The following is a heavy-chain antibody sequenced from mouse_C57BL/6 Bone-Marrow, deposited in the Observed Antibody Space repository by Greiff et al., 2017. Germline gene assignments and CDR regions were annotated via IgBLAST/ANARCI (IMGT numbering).Heavy chain of an antibody. CDR3: ARDDYS. Sequence: EVMLVEPGGGLVQSGRSLRLSCATSGFTFSDFYMEWVRQAPGKGLEWIAASRNKANDYTTEYSASVKGRFIVSRDTSQSILYLQMNALRSEDTAIYYCARDDYSRGQGTTLTVSS. V-gene: IGHV7-1*01. CDR2: SRNKANDYTT. J-gene: IGHJ2*01. CDR1: GFTFSDFY. D-gene: IGHD1-1*01.